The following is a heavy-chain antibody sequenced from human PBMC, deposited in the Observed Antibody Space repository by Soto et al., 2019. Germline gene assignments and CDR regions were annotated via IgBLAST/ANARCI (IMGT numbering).Heavy chain of an antibody. J-gene: IGHJ6*04. CDR2: IRPRPNTFAT. CDR1: GFMFSGSA. Sequence: EVQLVESGGGLVQPGGSLKLSCAASGFMFSGSAMHWVRQASGKGLEWVGCIRPRPNTFATQYAESVKGSFTLSSDHSMSSTYLQVPSVKSYYSGVYYRTSPLGTGDYTATSRPVDVWGKGTTVTVSA. D-gene: IGHD4-17*01. V-gene: IGHV3-73*01. CDR3: TSPLGTGDYTATSRPVDV.